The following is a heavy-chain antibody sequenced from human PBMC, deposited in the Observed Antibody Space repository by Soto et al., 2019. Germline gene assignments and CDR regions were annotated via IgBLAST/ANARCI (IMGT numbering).Heavy chain of an antibody. J-gene: IGHJ4*02. V-gene: IGHV4-34*01. CDR2: LYQGLSI. CDR3: ARHGGYYFDY. CDR1: SGSFSGYY. Sequence: SETLSLTCAVYSGSFSGYYCIFIRQPPGKGLEWIGELYQGLSIIYNPSLESRVTISGDSSKNQFSLKLRSVTAADTAVYYCARHGGYYFDYWGQGTLVTVSS. D-gene: IGHD3-16*01.